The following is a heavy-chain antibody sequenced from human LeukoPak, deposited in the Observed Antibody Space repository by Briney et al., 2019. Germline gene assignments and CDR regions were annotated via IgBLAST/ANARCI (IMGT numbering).Heavy chain of an antibody. J-gene: IGHJ4*02. CDR2: IYYSGST. Sequence: KPSETLSLTCTVSGGSISSYYWSWIRQPPGKGLEWMGYIYYSGSTNYNPSLKSRVTISVDTSKNQFSLKLSSVTAADTAVYYCARSRDGYNSHFDYWGQGTLVTVSS. D-gene: IGHD5-24*01. V-gene: IGHV4-59*08. CDR3: ARSRDGYNSHFDY. CDR1: GGSISSYY.